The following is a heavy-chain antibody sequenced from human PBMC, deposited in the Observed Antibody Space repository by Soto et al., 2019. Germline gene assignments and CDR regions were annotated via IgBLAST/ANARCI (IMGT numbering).Heavy chain of an antibody. CDR3: AADSWESRDFDY. CDR1: GFTFTSSA. V-gene: IGHV1-58*01. Sequence: SVKVSCKASGFTFTSSAVQWVRQARGQRLEWIGWIVVGSGNTNYAQKFQERVTITRDMSTSTAYMELSSLRSEGTAVYYCAADSWESRDFDYWGQGTLVTVSS. J-gene: IGHJ4*02. CDR2: IVVGSGNT. D-gene: IGHD1-26*01.